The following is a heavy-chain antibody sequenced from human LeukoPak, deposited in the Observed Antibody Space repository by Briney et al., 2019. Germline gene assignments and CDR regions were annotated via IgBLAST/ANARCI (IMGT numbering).Heavy chain of an antibody. CDR2: ISSSGSTI. CDR1: GFTFSNAW. D-gene: IGHD6-13*01. Sequence: PGGSLRLSCAASGFTFSNAWMNWVRQAPGKGLEWVSYISSSGSTIYYADSVKGRFTISRDNAKNSLYLQMNSLRAEDTAVYYCARDPKQQLVLEYWGQGTLVTVSS. V-gene: IGHV3-11*04. J-gene: IGHJ4*02. CDR3: ARDPKQQLVLEY.